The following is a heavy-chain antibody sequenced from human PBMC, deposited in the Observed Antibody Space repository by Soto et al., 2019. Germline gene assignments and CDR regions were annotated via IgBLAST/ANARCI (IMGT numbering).Heavy chain of an antibody. V-gene: IGHV3-23*01. CDR2: ISGSGGST. D-gene: IGHD3-10*01. CDR3: AKGPYGPGSFDY. Sequence: EVQLLESGGGLVQPGGSLRLSCAASGFTFSSYAMSWVRQAPGKGVEWVSAISGSGGSTYYAESVKGRFTISRDNSKNTLYLQMNSLRAEDTAVYYCAKGPYGPGSFDYWGQGTLVTVSS. CDR1: GFTFSSYA. J-gene: IGHJ4*02.